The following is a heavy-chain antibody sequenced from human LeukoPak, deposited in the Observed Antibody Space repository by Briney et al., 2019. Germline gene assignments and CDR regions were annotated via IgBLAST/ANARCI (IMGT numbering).Heavy chain of an antibody. V-gene: IGHV1-69*06. CDR2: IIPIVGTT. Sequence: SVKVSCKASGGTFSSYAISWVQQAPGQGLEWMGGIIPIVGTTNYAQKFQDRVTITADKSTSTAYMELSSLRSEDTAVYYCARVVELTGYSSSWYSGYYYYMDVWGKGTTVTVSS. CDR1: GGTFSSYA. CDR3: ARVVELTGYSSSWYSGYYYYMDV. J-gene: IGHJ6*03. D-gene: IGHD6-13*01.